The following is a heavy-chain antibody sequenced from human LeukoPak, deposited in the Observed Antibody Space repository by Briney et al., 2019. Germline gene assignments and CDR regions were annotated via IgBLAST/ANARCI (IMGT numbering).Heavy chain of an antibody. CDR2: VNPNSGIT. CDR3: PRGSRTSSTSCDYQV. Sequence: GSVKDYCKASGYTFTSYVINWVREATGQGLEWMGGVNPNSGITGYAQTVQGGVTMTRNPSISTAYMELSRLRAEDTAVYSFPRGSRTSSTSCDYQVWGQGTMVTVSS. CDR1: GYTFTSYV. J-gene: IGHJ4*02. D-gene: IGHD2-2*01. V-gene: IGHV1-8*01.